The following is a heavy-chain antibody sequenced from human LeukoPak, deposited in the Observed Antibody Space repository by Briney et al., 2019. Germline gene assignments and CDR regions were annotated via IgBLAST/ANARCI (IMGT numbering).Heavy chain of an antibody. CDR3: AREGVVVPAATPFDY. J-gene: IGHJ4*02. D-gene: IGHD2-2*01. V-gene: IGHV3-48*03. Sequence: GGSLRLSCAASGFTFSSYEMNWVRQAPGKGLEWVSYISSSGSTIYYADSVKGRFTISRDNAKNSLYLQMNSLRAEDTAVYYCAREGVVVPAATPFDYWGQGTLVTVSS. CDR1: GFTFSSYE. CDR2: ISSSGSTI.